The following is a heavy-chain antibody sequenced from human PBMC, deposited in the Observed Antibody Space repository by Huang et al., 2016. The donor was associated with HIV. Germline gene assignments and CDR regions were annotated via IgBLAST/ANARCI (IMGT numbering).Heavy chain of an antibody. CDR2: LDSDSRDT. V-gene: IGHV1-18*01. CDR3: ARDPYYSNRWKRNDASFL. D-gene: IGHD4-4*01. J-gene: IGHJ3*01. CDR1: GYDFGSYG. Sequence: QVQLVQSGGEVMQPGASVRVSCTASGYDFGSYGMSWVRQAPGQGLEGLGWLDSDSRDTSSAQKFQGRGTRTTDTSTTTTYMELRSLRSDDTAMYYCARDPYYSNRWKRNDASFLWGQGTMITVSS.